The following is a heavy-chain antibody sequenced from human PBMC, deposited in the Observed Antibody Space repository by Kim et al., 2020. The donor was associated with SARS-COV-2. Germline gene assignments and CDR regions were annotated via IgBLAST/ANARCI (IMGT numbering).Heavy chain of an antibody. V-gene: IGHV4-34*01. Sequence: NSPVTISVDTSKNQFSLKRSSVTAADTAVYYCARGIAGAGTGAADPFDAWGQGTLVTVSS. J-gene: IGHJ4*02. D-gene: IGHD6-13*01. CDR3: ARGIAGAGTGAADPFDA.